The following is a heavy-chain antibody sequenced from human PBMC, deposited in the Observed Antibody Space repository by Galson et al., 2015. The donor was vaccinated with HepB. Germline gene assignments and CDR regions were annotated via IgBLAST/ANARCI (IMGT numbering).Heavy chain of an antibody. J-gene: IGHJ4*02. CDR2: INPKTGGT. Sequence: SVKVSCKASGYTFTGYYMHWVRQAPGQGLEWMGWINPKTGGTNYAQKFQGRVTITRDTSISTAYMELSRLRSDGTAVYFCARGQQLLRGWGQGTLVTVSS. CDR3: ARGQQLLRG. V-gene: IGHV1-2*02. D-gene: IGHD6-13*01. CDR1: GYTFTGYY.